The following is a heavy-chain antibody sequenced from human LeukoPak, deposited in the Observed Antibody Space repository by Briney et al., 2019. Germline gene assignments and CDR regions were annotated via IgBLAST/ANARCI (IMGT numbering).Heavy chain of an antibody. J-gene: IGHJ1*01. Sequence: GGSLRLSCAASGFTFSSYSMNWVRQAPGKGLEWISYISSSIRTTYYADSVKGRFTISRDNAKNSLYLQMNSLRAEDTAVYYCASGVMMGRSDWGQGTLVTVSS. CDR3: ASGVMMGRSD. CDR1: GFTFSSYS. CDR2: ISSSIRTT. D-gene: IGHD2-8*01. V-gene: IGHV3-48*04.